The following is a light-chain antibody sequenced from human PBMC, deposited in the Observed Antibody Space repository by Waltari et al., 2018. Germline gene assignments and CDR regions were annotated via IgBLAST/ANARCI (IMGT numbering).Light chain of an antibody. CDR2: AAS. CDR1: QSVSSNS. Sequence: CRASQSVSSNSLAWYQQKPGQAPRLLIYAASSRATGIPDRFSGSGSGTDFTLTISRLEPEDFAEYYCQQYGSSPRTFGPGTKVDVK. J-gene: IGKJ3*01. CDR3: QQYGSSPRT. V-gene: IGKV3-20*01.